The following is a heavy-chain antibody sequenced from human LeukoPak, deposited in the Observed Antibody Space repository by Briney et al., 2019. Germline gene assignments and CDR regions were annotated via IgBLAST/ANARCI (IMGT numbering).Heavy chain of an antibody. CDR1: GYTFTGYY. Sequence: ASVKVSCKASGYTFTGYYMHWVRQAPGQGLEWMGWINPNSGGTNYAQKFQGRVTMTRDTSISTAYMELSRLRSDDTAVYYCAGDRRCSSTSCYARMGVNWFDPWGQGTLVTVSS. D-gene: IGHD2-2*01. CDR3: AGDRRCSSTSCYARMGVNWFDP. J-gene: IGHJ5*02. V-gene: IGHV1-2*02. CDR2: INPNSGGT.